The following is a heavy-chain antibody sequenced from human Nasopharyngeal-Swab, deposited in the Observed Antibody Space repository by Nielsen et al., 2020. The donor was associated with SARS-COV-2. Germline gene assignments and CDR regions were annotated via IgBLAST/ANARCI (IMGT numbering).Heavy chain of an antibody. J-gene: IGHJ6*02. D-gene: IGHD5-12*01. Sequence: GEALKISWQGSGYSFTSYWLAWVRQMPGKGLGWMGIIYPRDSDTRYSPSFQGQVTISADKSISTAYLQWSSLKASDTAMYYCVRPEGVATSFKYYFQYGMDVWGQGTMVTVPS. CDR2: IYPRDSDT. CDR1: GYSFTSYW. CDR3: VRPEGVATSFKYYFQYGMDV. V-gene: IGHV5-51*01.